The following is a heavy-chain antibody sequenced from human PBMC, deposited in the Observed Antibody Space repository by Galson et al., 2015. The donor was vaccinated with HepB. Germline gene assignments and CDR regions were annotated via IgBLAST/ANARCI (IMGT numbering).Heavy chain of an antibody. V-gene: IGHV1-18*04. CDR2: IGAYNGNT. CDR1: GYTFTSYG. Sequence: SVKVSCKASGYTFTSYGISWVRQAPGQGLEWMGWIGAYNGNTNYAQKLQGRVTMTTDTSTSTAYMELRSLRSDDTAVYYCARVLSAGYYYYYGMDVWGQGTTVTVSS. J-gene: IGHJ6*02. D-gene: IGHD2-15*01. CDR3: ARVLSAGYYYYYGMDV.